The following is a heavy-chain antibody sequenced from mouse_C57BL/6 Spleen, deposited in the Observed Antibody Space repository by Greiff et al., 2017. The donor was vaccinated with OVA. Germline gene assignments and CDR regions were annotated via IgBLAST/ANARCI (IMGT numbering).Heavy chain of an antibody. CDR3: AREGFYYMDY. V-gene: IGHV5-17*01. CDR2: ISSGSSTI. D-gene: IGHD2-1*01. Sequence: EVKLVESGGGLVKPGGSLKLSCAASGFTFSDYGMHWVRQAPEKGLEWVAYISSGSSTIYYADTVKGRFTISRDNAKNTLFLQMTSLRSEDTAMYYCAREGFYYMDYWGQGTSVTVSS. CDR1: GFTFSDYG. J-gene: IGHJ4*01.